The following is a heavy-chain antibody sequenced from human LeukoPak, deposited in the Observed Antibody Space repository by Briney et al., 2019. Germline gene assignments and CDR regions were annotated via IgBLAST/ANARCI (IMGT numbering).Heavy chain of an antibody. Sequence: SETLSLTCSVSGGSINNYYWSWIRQPPGKGLEWIGYIYYSGSTKYNPSLQSRVILSVDTSKNQFSLKLNFVTAADTAVYYCARLGYSSGFLDSWGQGTLVTVSS. CDR3: ARLGYSSGFLDS. CDR2: IYYSGST. D-gene: IGHD6-19*01. CDR1: GGSINNYY. V-gene: IGHV4-59*01. J-gene: IGHJ4*02.